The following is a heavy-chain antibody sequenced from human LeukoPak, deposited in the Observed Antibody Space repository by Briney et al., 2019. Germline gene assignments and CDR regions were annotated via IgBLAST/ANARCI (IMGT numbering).Heavy chain of an antibody. V-gene: IGHV5-51*01. D-gene: IGHD1-7*01. CDR1: GYSFTSYW. Sequence: GESLKISCKGSGYSFTSYWIGWVRQMPGKGLEWMGIIYPGDSDTRYSPSFQGQVTISADKSISTAYLQWSSLKASDTAMYYCARHGESGWNYPVNWFDPWGQGTLVTVSS. CDR3: ARHGESGWNYPVNWFDP. CDR2: IYPGDSDT. J-gene: IGHJ5*02.